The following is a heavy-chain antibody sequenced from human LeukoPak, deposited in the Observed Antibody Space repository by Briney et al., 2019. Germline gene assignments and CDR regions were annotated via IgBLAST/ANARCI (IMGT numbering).Heavy chain of an antibody. CDR3: AREMGGFDP. V-gene: IGHV3-48*03. J-gene: IGHJ5*02. D-gene: IGHD5-24*01. Sequence: PGGSLRLSCAASGFSFSSYEMNWVRQAPGKGLEWLSYISSSGTTIYYADSVKGRFTISRDNAKNSLYLQMNSLRAEDTAVYYCAREMGGFDPWGQGTLVTVSS. CDR1: GFSFSSYE. CDR2: ISSSGTTI.